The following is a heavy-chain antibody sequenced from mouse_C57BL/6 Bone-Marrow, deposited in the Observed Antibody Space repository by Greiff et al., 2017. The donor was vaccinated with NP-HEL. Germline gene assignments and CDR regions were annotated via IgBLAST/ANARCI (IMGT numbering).Heavy chain of an antibody. CDR1: GYTFTDYN. D-gene: IGHD1-1*01. Sequence: VQLQQSGPELVKPGASVKMSCKASGYTFTDYNMHWVKQSHGKSLEWIGYINPNNGGTSYNQKFKGKATLTVNKSSSTAYMELRSLTSEDSAVYCCARYYYGSSFYAMDYWGQGTSVTVSS. CDR3: ARYYYGSSFYAMDY. J-gene: IGHJ4*01. V-gene: IGHV1-22*01. CDR2: INPNNGGT.